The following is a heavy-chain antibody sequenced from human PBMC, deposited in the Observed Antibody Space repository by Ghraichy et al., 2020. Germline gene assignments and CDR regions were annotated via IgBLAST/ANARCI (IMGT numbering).Heavy chain of an antibody. CDR2: INSDGSFT. CDR3: AKSDYYDI. V-gene: IGHV3-74*01. J-gene: IGHJ3*02. CDR1: GFTFRIYW. D-gene: IGHD1-26*01. Sequence: GGSLRLSCAASGFTFRIYWMHWVRQAPGKGLVWVSRINSDGSFTSYADSVKGRCTISRDNAKNTLYLQMNSLRAEDTAVYYCAKSDYYDIWGQGTMVTVSS.